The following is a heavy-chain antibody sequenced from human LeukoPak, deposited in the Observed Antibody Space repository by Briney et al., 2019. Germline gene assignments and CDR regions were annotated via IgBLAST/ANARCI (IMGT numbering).Heavy chain of an antibody. CDR2: IYYSGST. V-gene: IGHV4-39*01. CDR1: GGSISSSSYY. J-gene: IGHJ5*02. CDR3: ARHPIAVAVCWFDP. Sequence: PSETLSLTCTVSGGSISSSSYYWGWIRQPPGKGLEWIGSIYYSGSTCYNPSLKSRVTISVDTSKNQFSLKLSSVTAADTAVYYCARHPIAVAVCWFDPWGQGTMVTFSS. D-gene: IGHD6-19*01.